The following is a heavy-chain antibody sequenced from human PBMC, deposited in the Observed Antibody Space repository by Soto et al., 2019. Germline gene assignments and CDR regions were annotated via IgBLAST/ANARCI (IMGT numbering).Heavy chain of an antibody. CDR3: ARAYSGRLPRRADYYYAMDV. J-gene: IGHJ6*02. CDR2: LGAADDP. D-gene: IGHD2-15*01. Sequence: EVQLVESGGDVVQPGGSLRLSCAASAFTLSAYDMHWVRQPNGKGLEWVSALGAADDPYYLGSVKGRFTISRENANNSLYLQMNNLRAGDTAVYYCARAYSGRLPRRADYYYAMDVWGQGTTVTVSS. V-gene: IGHV3-13*05. CDR1: AFTLSAYD.